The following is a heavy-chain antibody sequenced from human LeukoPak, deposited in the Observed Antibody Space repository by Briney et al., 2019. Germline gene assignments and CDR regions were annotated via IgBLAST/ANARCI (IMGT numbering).Heavy chain of an antibody. Sequence: GASVKVSCKVSGHTLTELSMHWVRQAPGKGLEWMGGFDPEDGETIYAQKFQGRVTMTEDTSTDTAYMELSSLRSEDTAVYYCATGGRDGYNYHYWGQGTLVTVSS. CDR1: GHTLTELS. CDR3: ATGGRDGYNYHY. D-gene: IGHD5-24*01. V-gene: IGHV1-24*01. J-gene: IGHJ4*02. CDR2: FDPEDGET.